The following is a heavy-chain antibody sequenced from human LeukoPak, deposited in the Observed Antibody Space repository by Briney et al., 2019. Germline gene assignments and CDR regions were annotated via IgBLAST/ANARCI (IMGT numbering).Heavy chain of an antibody. Sequence: GGSLRLSCAASGFTFSSYEMNWVRQAPGKGLEWVSYISSSGSTIYYADSVKGRFTISRDNAKNSLYLQMNSLRAEDMTLYYCAKGATIAGGYYMDVWGKGTTVTVSS. CDR1: GFTFSSYE. D-gene: IGHD5-24*01. V-gene: IGHV3-48*03. J-gene: IGHJ6*03. CDR2: ISSSGSTI. CDR3: AKGATIAGGYYMDV.